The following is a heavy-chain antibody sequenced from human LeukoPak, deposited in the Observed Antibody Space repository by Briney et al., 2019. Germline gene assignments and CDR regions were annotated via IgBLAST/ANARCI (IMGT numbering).Heavy chain of an antibody. V-gene: IGHV4-59*01. D-gene: IGHD3-22*01. J-gene: IGHJ4*02. CDR2: IYYSGST. Sequence: PSETLSLTCTVSGGSISSYYWSWIRQPPGKGLEWIGYIYYSGSTNYNPSLKSRVTISVDTSKNQFSLKLSSVTAAGTAVYYCARARYDSSGYRFDYWGQGTLVTVSS. CDR1: GGSISSYY. CDR3: ARARYDSSGYRFDY.